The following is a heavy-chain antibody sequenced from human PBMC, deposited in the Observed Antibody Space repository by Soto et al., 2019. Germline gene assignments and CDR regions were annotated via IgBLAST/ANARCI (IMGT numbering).Heavy chain of an antibody. J-gene: IGHJ4*02. CDR1: GFTFSSYA. Sequence: GGSLRLSCAASGFTFSSYAMHWVRQAPGKGLEWVAVISYDGSNKYYADSVKGRFTISRDNSKNTLYLQMNSLRAEDTAVYYCARGRGVITNLDYWGQGTLVTVSS. CDR3: ARGRGVITNLDY. D-gene: IGHD3-10*01. V-gene: IGHV3-30-3*01. CDR2: ISYDGSNK.